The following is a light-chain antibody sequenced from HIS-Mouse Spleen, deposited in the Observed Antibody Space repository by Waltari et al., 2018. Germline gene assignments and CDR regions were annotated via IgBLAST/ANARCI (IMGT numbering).Light chain of an antibody. CDR3: CSYAGSSTWV. Sequence: QSALTQPASVSGSPGQSFTISCTGTSRDVGSYNLVSWYQHHPGKAPKLMIYEGSKRPSGVSNRFSGSKSGNTASLTISGLQAEDEADYYCCSYAGSSTWVFGGGTKLTVL. J-gene: IGLJ3*02. V-gene: IGLV2-23*01. CDR1: SRDVGSYNL. CDR2: EGS.